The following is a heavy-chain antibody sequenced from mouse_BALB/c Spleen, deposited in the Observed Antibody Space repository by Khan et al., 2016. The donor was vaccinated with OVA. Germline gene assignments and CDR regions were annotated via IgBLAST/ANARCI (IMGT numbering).Heavy chain of an antibody. J-gene: IGHJ1*01. D-gene: IGHD1-1*01. V-gene: IGHV3-5*02. CDR2: IYYSGTV. CDR3: ARDDGSLYWFFDV. Sequence: EVKLLESGPGLVKPSQTVSLTCTVTGISITSGNFRWSWIRQFPGNKLVWIGNIYYSGTVTYNPSLTSRTTITRDTSKNKFLLEMHSLTAEDTATYYCARDDGSLYWFFDVWGAGTTVTVSS. CDR1: GISITSGNFR.